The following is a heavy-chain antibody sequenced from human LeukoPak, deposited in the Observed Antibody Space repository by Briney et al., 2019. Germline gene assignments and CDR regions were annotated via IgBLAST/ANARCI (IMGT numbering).Heavy chain of an antibody. D-gene: IGHD5-24*01. CDR1: GFTFSGSA. J-gene: IGHJ6*02. CDR2: IGSKANNYAT. CDR3: TRTRDGQNYEYNYYHGMDV. V-gene: IGHV3-73*01. Sequence: PGGSLRLSCAASGFTFSGSAIHWVRQASGKGLEWVGRIGSKANNYATAYAASVKGRFSISRDDSKNTAYLQVNSLKTEDTAVYYCTRTRDGQNYEYNYYHGMDVWGQGTTVTVSS.